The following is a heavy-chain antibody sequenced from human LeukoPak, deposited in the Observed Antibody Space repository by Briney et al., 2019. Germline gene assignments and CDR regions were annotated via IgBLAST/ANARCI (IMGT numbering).Heavy chain of an antibody. V-gene: IGHV3-23*01. CDR3: ASQGSGYDSPIDY. Sequence: GSLRLSCAASGFTFSSYAMTWVRQAPGKGLQWVSAVSGSGAHTYYADSVKGRFTISRDNAKSSLFLQMNSLRAEDTAVYYCASQGSGYDSPIDYWGQGTLITVSS. D-gene: IGHD5-12*01. CDR2: VSGSGAHT. CDR1: GFTFSSYA. J-gene: IGHJ4*02.